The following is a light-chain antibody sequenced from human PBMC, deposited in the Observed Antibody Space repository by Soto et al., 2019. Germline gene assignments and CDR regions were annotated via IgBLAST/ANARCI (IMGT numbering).Light chain of an antibody. J-gene: IGKJ3*01. CDR2: GAS. CDR1: QSVSSN. CDR3: QQYNNWPPIT. V-gene: IGKV3-15*01. Sequence: EIVMTQSPATLSVSPGERATLSCRASQSVSSNLAWYQQKPGQGPRLLIYGASTRATGIPARFSGSGSGTEFTLTISSLQSEDVAVYYWQQYNNWPPITFGPGTKVDIK.